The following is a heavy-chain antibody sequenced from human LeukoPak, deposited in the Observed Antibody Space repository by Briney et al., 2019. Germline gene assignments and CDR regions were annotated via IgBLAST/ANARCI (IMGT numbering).Heavy chain of an antibody. CDR1: GGSISSGDYY. CDR2: IYYSGST. D-gene: IGHD3-22*01. Sequence: SETLSLTCTVSGGSISSGDYYWSWIRQPPGEGLEWIGYIYYSGSTYYNPSLKSRVTISVDTSKNQFSLKLSSVTAADTAVYYCARDRGYDSSGYYYGYFDYWGQGTLVTVSS. CDR3: ARDRGYDSSGYYYGYFDY. V-gene: IGHV4-30-4*01. J-gene: IGHJ4*02.